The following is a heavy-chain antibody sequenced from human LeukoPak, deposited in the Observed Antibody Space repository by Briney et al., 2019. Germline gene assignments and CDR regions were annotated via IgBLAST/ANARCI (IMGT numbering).Heavy chain of an antibody. CDR1: GFTFSSYW. Sequence: GGSLRLSCAASGFTFSSYWMSWVRQAPGKGLEWVANIKQDGSEKYYVDSVKGRFTISRDNAKTSLYLQMNSLRAEDTAVYYCARGEVTMVRGVIIDYYGMDVWGQGTTVTVSS. J-gene: IGHJ6*02. CDR2: IKQDGSEK. V-gene: IGHV3-7*01. D-gene: IGHD3-10*01. CDR3: ARGEVTMVRGVIIDYYGMDV.